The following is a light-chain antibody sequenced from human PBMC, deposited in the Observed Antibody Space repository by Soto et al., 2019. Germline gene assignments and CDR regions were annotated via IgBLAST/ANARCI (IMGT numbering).Light chain of an antibody. V-gene: IGLV2-18*02. CDR2: DVS. CDR3: CSYTTSTTYV. J-gene: IGLJ1*01. Sequence: QSVLTQPPSVSGSPGQSVAISCTGTSSDVGSYNRVSWYQQPPGTAPKLMIYDVSSRPSGVSNRFSGSKSGNTASLTISGLQAEDETDYYCCSYTTSTTYVFGTGTKVTVL. CDR1: SSDVGSYNR.